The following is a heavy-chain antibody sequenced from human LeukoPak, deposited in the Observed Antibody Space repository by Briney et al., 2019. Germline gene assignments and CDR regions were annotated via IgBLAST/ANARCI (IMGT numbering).Heavy chain of an antibody. Sequence: GGSLRLSCAASGFTFSSYAMSWVRQAPGKGLEWVSAISGSGGSTYYADSVKGRFTISRDNSKNTLYLQMNSLRAEDTAVYYCARVSAVSAPVAGIIDYWGQGTLVTVSS. CDR1: GFTFSSYA. J-gene: IGHJ4*02. D-gene: IGHD6-19*01. V-gene: IGHV3-23*01. CDR2: ISGSGGST. CDR3: ARVSAVSAPVAGIIDY.